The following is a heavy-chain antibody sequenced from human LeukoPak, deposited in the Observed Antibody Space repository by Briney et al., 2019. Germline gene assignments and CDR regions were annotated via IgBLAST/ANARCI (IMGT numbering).Heavy chain of an antibody. J-gene: IGHJ6*03. V-gene: IGHV1-2*02. CDR1: GYTFTGYY. Sequence: ASVKVSCKASGYTFTGYYMHWVRQAPGQGLEWMGWINPNSGGTNYAQKFQGRVTMTRDTSISTAYMKLSRLRSDDTAVYYCASSSGGYSYGYYYYHYMDVWGKGTTVTVSS. CDR2: INPNSGGT. D-gene: IGHD5-18*01. CDR3: ASSSGGYSYGYYYYHYMDV.